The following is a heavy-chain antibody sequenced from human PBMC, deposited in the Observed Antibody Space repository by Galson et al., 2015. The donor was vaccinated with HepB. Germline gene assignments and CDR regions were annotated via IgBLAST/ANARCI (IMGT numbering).Heavy chain of an antibody. D-gene: IGHD3-3*01. CDR1: GGSISSSSYY. V-gene: IGHV4-39*01. CDR2: IYYSGST. CDR3: ARHGLEYYDFWSLGRGGGYYYYMDV. J-gene: IGHJ6*03. Sequence: ETLSLTCTVSGGSISSSSYYWGWIRQPPGKGLEWIGSIYYSGSTYYNPSLKSRVTISVDTSKNQFSLKLSSVTAADTAVYYCARHGLEYYDFWSLGRGGGYYYYMDVWGKGTTVTVSS.